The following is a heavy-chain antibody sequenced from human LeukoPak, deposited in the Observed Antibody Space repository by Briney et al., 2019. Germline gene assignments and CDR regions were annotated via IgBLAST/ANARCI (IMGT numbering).Heavy chain of an antibody. CDR3: AIFPYDILTGDFDY. D-gene: IGHD3-9*01. V-gene: IGHV1-46*01. J-gene: IGHJ4*02. CDR2: INPSGGST. Sequence: ASVKVSCKASGYTFTSYYMHWVRQAPGQGLEWMGIINPSGGSTSYAQKFQGRVTITRDTSASTAYMELSSLRSEDTAVYYCAIFPYDILTGDFDYWGQGTLVTVSS. CDR1: GYTFTSYY.